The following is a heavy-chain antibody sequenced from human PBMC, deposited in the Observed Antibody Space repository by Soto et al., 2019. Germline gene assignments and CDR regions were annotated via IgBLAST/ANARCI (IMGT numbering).Heavy chain of an antibody. Sequence: SSVKVSCKGSGYTFTSYGISWVRQAPGQGLEWMGWISAYNGNTNYAQKLQGKVTMTTDTSTSTSYMELRSLRSDDMAVYYPARAYDSSGYGGAIWGQGTMVTVS. D-gene: IGHD3-22*01. V-gene: IGHV1-18*03. CDR2: ISAYNGNT. CDR3: ARAYDSSGYGGAI. J-gene: IGHJ3*02. CDR1: GYTFTSYG.